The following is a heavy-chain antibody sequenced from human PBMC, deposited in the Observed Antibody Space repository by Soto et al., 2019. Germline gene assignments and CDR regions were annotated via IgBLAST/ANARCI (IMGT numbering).Heavy chain of an antibody. V-gene: IGHV1-69*01. CDR2: IIPIFGTA. CDR1: GGTFSSYA. Sequence: QVQLVQSGAEVKKPGSSVKVSCKASGGTFSSYAISWVRQAPGQGLEWMGGIIPIFGTANYAQKFQGRVTITADESTSTAYMELSSLRSEDTAVYYCARDHPGCTMIKNAFDIWGQGTMVTVSS. J-gene: IGHJ3*02. D-gene: IGHD3-16*01. CDR3: ARDHPGCTMIKNAFDI.